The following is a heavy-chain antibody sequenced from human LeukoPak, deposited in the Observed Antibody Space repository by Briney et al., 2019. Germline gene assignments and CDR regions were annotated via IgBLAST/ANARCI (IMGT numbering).Heavy chain of an antibody. CDR3: ARDSGLGTTRHPFDH. CDR1: GYTFTDYY. CDR2: INPKSGGT. D-gene: IGHD3-10*01. V-gene: IGHV1-2*02. J-gene: IGHJ4*02. Sequence: ASVTVSCKASGYTFTDYYLHWARQAPGQGLEWMGWINPKSGGTNYAQKFRGRVTMTRDTSISTAYMELSGLRSDDTAVYYCARDSGLGTTRHPFDHWGQGSPVTVSS.